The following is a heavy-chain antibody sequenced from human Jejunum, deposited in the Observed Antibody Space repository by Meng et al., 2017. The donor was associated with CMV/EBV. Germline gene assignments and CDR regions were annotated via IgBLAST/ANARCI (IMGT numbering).Heavy chain of an antibody. CDR3: AADISTAWFYY. CDR2: IHYTETT. D-gene: IGHD2-2*01. J-gene: IGHJ4*02. V-gene: IGHV4-39*07. Sequence: QVQLQGPGPGLVKPSETLSLTCTVSGDSISSGRHFWGWIRQAPGKGLEWIATIHYTETTHYNPSLKSRITISVDTSKNQISLKVNSVTAADTAMYYCAADISTAWFYYWGQGTLVTVSS. CDR1: GDSISSGRHF.